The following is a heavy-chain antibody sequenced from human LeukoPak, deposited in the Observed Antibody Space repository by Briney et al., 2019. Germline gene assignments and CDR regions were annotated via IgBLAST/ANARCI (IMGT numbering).Heavy chain of an antibody. CDR2: IYHSGST. D-gene: IGHD4/OR15-4a*01. CDR3: ARTIANHFDY. CDR1: GGSISSGSFY. V-gene: IGHV4-31*03. Sequence: PSETLSLTCTVSGGSISSGSFYWSWIRQHPGKGLEWIGYIYHSGSTYYNPSLKSRVTISLDTSKNQFSLKLSSVTAADTAVFYCARTIANHFDYWDQGTLVTVSS. J-gene: IGHJ4*02.